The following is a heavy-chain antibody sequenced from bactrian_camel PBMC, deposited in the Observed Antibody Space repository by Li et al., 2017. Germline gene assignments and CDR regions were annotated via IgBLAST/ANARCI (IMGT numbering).Heavy chain of an antibody. CDR2: IDTDGTI. J-gene: IGHJ4*01. D-gene: IGHD1*01. CDR3: AANTRRFHDGSLLDSLGYNL. V-gene: IGHV3S53*01. Sequence: LVESGGGSVQAGGSLRLSCAASGQTDSSYCMGWFRQSSGKEREGIASIDTDGTITCAESVKGRFTISQDSAKNTLYLQMNSLRPEDTAIYSCAANTRRFHDGSLLDSLGYNLWGQGTQVTVS. CDR1: GQTDSSYC.